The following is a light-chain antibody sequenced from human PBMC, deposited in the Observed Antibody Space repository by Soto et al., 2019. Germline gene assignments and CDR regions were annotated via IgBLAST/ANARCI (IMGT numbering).Light chain of an antibody. J-gene: IGLJ1*01. CDR2: EVS. Sequence: QSVLTQPPSASGSLGQSVTVSCTGTSGDIGTYGYVSWYQQHPGRAPKLIIFEVSKRPLGVPDRFSGSKSGNTASLIVSGLQPDDEAEYHCTSYTGDDFTFVFXTGTKVTV. CDR3: TSYTGDDFTFV. CDR1: SGDIGTYGY. V-gene: IGLV2-8*01.